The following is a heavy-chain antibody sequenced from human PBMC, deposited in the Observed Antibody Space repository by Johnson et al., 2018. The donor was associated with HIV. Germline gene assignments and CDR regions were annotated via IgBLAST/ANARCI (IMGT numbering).Heavy chain of an antibody. D-gene: IGHD4-17*01. V-gene: IGHV3-30-3*01. CDR3: ARVTSPVTTARYGAFDI. CDR1: GFTFSSYA. CDR2: ISYDGNNK. Sequence: QVQLVESGGGLVKPGRSLRLSCAASGFTFSSYAMHWVRQAPGKGLEWVAVISYDGNNKYYADSVKGRFTISRDNSKNTLYLQINSLRAEDTAIYYCARVTSPVTTARYGAFDIWGQGTMVTVSS. J-gene: IGHJ3*02.